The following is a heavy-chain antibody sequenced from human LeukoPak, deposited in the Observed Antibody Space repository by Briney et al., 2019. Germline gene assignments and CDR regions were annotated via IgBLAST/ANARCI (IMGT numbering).Heavy chain of an antibody. Sequence: SSETLSLTCSVSGGSISSSSYNWCWIRQPPGKGLEWIGNIDYSGNTYYNPSLQSRVTISVDKSKNQFSLKLSSVTAADTAVYYCARHAAEYYDILTGYSQIFDYWGQGTLVTVSS. CDR2: IDYSGNT. CDR3: ARHAAEYYDILTGYSQIFDY. V-gene: IGHV4-39*01. D-gene: IGHD3-9*01. CDR1: GGSISSSSYN. J-gene: IGHJ4*02.